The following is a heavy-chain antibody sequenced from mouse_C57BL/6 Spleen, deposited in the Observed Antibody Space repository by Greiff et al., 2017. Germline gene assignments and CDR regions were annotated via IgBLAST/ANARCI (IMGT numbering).Heavy chain of an antibody. CDR1: GYSFTDYN. CDR3: ARRITTVDYAMDY. V-gene: IGHV1-39*01. Sequence: EVQLQQSGPELVKPGASVKISCKASGYSFTDYNMNWVKQSNGKSLEWIGVITPNYGTTSYNQKFKGKATLTVDQSSSTAYMPLNSLTSEDSAVYYCARRITTVDYAMDYWGQGTSVTVSS. J-gene: IGHJ4*01. D-gene: IGHD1-1*01. CDR2: ITPNYGTT.